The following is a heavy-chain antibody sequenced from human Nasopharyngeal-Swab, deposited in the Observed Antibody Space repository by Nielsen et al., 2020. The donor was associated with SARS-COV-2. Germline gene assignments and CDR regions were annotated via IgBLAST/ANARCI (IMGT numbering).Heavy chain of an antibody. Sequence: GGSLRLSYAASGFTFSSYSMNWVRQAPGKGLEWVSSISSSSSYIYYADSVKGRFTISRDNAKNSLYLQMNSLRAEDTAVYYCARDPLGFLYYYYGMDVWGQGTTVTVSS. D-gene: IGHD2-15*01. CDR2: ISSSSSYI. CDR1: GFTFSSYS. CDR3: ARDPLGFLYYYYGMDV. V-gene: IGHV3-21*01. J-gene: IGHJ6*02.